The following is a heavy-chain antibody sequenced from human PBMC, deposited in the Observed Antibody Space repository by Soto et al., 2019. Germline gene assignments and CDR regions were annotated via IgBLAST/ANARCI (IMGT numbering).Heavy chain of an antibody. CDR1: CCSISSYY. Sequence: SETLALSCTFSCCSISSYYWSWIRQPPGKGLEWIGYIYYSGSTTYNPSLKSRVTISVDTSKNQFSLKLSSVTAADTAVYYCATASSFNYYYYYGMDVWGQGTTVTVYS. CDR3: ATASSFNYYYYYGMDV. CDR2: IYYSGST. D-gene: IGHD2-15*01. V-gene: IGHV4-59*01. J-gene: IGHJ6*02.